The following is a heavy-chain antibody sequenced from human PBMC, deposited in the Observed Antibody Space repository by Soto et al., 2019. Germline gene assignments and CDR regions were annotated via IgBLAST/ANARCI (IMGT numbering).Heavy chain of an antibody. V-gene: IGHV3-23*01. CDR3: TTQFFLSSRKPPEDV. Sequence: EVRLLESGGGLVQPGGSLRLSCEASGFTFGNYAMTWVRQGPRRGLEWVSALSGSSLNTYYADSVKGRFTISRDNSKNTMYLEMNSLRVDDTAVYYCTTQFFLSSRKPPEDVWGQGTPVAVSS. CDR1: GFTFGNYA. CDR2: LSGSSLNT. J-gene: IGHJ6*02.